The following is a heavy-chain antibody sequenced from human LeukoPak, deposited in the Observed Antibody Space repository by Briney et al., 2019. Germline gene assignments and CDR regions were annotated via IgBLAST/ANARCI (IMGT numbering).Heavy chain of an antibody. CDR3: AGNYGSGNYYYYMDV. CDR2: ISPSGNTI. V-gene: IGHV3-11*04. CDR1: GFTFSAYY. J-gene: IGHJ6*03. Sequence: GSLRPSCAASGFTFSAYYMTWIRQAPGKGLEWVSYISPSGNTIYYADSVKGRFTISRDNSKNTLYLQMNSLRAEDTAVYYCAGNYGSGNYYYYMDVWGKGTTVTISS. D-gene: IGHD3-10*01.